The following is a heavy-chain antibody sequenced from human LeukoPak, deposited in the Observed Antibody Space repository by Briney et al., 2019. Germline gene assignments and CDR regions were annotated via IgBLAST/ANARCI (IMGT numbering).Heavy chain of an antibody. CDR2: IWYDGTNK. Sequence: PGGSLRLSCAASEFTFSSYGMHWVRQATGKGLEWVAFIWYDGTNKYYADSVKGRFTISRDNSKNTLYLQMNSLRAEDTAVYYCASATPANDYWGQGTLVTVSS. CDR1: EFTFSSYG. CDR3: ASATPANDY. J-gene: IGHJ4*02. V-gene: IGHV3-30*02. D-gene: IGHD2-15*01.